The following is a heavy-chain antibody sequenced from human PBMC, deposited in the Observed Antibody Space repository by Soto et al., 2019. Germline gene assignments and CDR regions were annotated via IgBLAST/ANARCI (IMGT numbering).Heavy chain of an antibody. CDR2: IIPILGIA. CDR1: GGTFSSYT. Sequence: QVQLVQSGAEVKKPGSSVKVSCKASGGTFSSYTISWVRQAHGQGLEWMGRIIPILGIANYAQKFQGRVTITADKSTSTAYMELSSLRSEDTAVYYCASPFGDYDAFDIWGQGTMVTVSS. CDR3: ASPFGDYDAFDI. J-gene: IGHJ3*02. D-gene: IGHD4-17*01. V-gene: IGHV1-69*02.